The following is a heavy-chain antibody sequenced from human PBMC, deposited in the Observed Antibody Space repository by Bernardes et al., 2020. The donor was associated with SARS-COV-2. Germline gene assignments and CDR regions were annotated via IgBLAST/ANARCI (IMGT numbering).Heavy chain of an antibody. Sequence: ASVQVSCKASGYTFTGYYMHWVRQAPGQGLEWMGWINPNSGGPNYAQKFQGRVTMTRDTSISTAYMELSRLRSDDTAVYYCAREVVPAASRRQESCDYWGQGTLVTVSS. V-gene: IGHV1-2*02. CDR1: GYTFTGYY. CDR3: AREVVPAASRRQESCDY. CDR2: INPNSGGP. J-gene: IGHJ4*02. D-gene: IGHD2-2*01.